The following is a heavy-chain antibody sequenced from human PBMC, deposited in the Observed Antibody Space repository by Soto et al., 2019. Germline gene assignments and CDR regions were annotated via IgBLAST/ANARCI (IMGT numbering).Heavy chain of an antibody. CDR2: LNCSGDST. CDR1: GFPFLSYA. D-gene: IGHD3-3*01. J-gene: IGHJ4*02. CDR3: AKDPGYYDFWIAYSDF. V-gene: IGHV3-23*01. Sequence: GGSLRLSCAASGFPFLSYALSWVRQAPGKGLEWVSHLNCSGDSTYYADSVKGRFTISRDNSNNTLYLQMTSLRAEDTAVHYSAKDPGYYDFWIAYSDFWGQGTLV.